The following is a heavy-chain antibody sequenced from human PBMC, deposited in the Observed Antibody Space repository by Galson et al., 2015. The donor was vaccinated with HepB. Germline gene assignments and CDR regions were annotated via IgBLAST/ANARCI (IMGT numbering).Heavy chain of an antibody. V-gene: IGHV3-11*01. CDR2: ISSGSTTI. D-gene: IGHD5-24*01. J-gene: IGHJ2*01. Sequence: SLRLSCAASGFTFSDFYMSWIRQAPGKGLEWVSYISSGSTTIYYADSVRGRFTISRDNAKNSLYLQMNSLRAEDTAVYYCARAGNYPGWYFDLWGRGTLVTVSS. CDR1: GFTFSDFY. CDR3: ARAGNYPGWYFDL.